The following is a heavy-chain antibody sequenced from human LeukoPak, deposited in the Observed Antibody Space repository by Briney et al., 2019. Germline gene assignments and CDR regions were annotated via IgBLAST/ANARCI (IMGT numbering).Heavy chain of an antibody. CDR2: ISSSSSYT. Sequence: GGSLRLSCAASGFTSSDYYMSWIRQAPGKGLEWVSYISSSSSYTNYADSVKGRFTISRDNAKNSLYLQMNSLRAEDTAVYYCARDTWPIDYWGQGTLVTVSS. J-gene: IGHJ4*02. V-gene: IGHV3-11*06. CDR1: GFTSSDYY. D-gene: IGHD3-16*01. CDR3: ARDTWPIDY.